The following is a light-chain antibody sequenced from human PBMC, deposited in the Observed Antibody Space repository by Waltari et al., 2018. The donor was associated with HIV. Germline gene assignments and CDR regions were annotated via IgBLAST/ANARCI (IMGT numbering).Light chain of an antibody. CDR3: STHTTNDTLI. CDR1: TSDFGLYDS. J-gene: IGLJ2*01. V-gene: IGLV2-14*03. Sequence: QSALTQPASVSGSPGQSVTISCTGTTSDFGLYDSVSWYQQHPGNVPKVFIYEVTRQPPGGPHRFSGSRSGNTASLTISGLQAEDEAFYYCSTHTTNDTLIFGGGTKLTVL. CDR2: EVT.